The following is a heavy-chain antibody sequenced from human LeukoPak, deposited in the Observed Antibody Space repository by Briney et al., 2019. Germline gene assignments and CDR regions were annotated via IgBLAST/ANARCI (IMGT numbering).Heavy chain of an antibody. CDR3: ARSRPSPTSYLFDY. Sequence: SETLSLTCAVYGGSFSGYYWSWIRQPPGKGLEWIGEINHSGSTNYNPSLKSRVTISVDTSKNQFSLKLSPVTAADTAVYYCARSRPSPTSYLFDYWGQGTLVTVSS. J-gene: IGHJ4*02. CDR2: INHSGST. CDR1: GGSFSGYY. D-gene: IGHD2-2*01. V-gene: IGHV4-34*01.